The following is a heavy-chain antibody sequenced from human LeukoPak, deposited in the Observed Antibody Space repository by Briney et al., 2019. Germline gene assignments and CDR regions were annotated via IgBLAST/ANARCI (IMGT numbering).Heavy chain of an antibody. J-gene: IGHJ5*02. CDR2: IYYSGST. V-gene: IGHV4-61*08. Sequence: SETLSLTCTVSGGSISSGVYYWSWIRQPPGKGLEWIGYIYYSGSTNYNPSLKSRVTISVDTSKNQFSLKLSSVTAADTAVYYCAGSYDFWSGYDFDPWGQGTLVTVSS. CDR1: GGSISSGVYY. CDR3: AGSYDFWSGYDFDP. D-gene: IGHD3-3*01.